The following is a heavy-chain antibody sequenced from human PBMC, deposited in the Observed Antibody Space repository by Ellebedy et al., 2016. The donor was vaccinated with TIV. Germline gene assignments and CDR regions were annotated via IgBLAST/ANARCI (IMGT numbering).Heavy chain of an antibody. V-gene: IGHV3-30*02. Sequence: GESLKISCVASGFSFSTYGMHWVRQAPGKGLEWVAFKRFDGRNEYNRDSVNGRFIISKDLSKNTLYLQMNRMTSDDTGIYYCTRETNPPPGALAGTGFDCWGQGTLVIVSS. CDR1: GFSFSTYG. D-gene: IGHD6-19*01. J-gene: IGHJ4*02. CDR3: TRETNPPPGALAGTGFDC. CDR2: KRFDGRNE.